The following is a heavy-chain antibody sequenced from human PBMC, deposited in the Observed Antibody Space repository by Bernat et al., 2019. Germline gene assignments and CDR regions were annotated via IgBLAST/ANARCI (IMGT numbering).Heavy chain of an antibody. D-gene: IGHD3-3*01. CDR2: INHSGST. Sequence: QVQLQQWGAGLLKPSETLSITCAVYGGSFSGYYWSWIRQPPGKGLEWIGEINHSGSTNYNPSLKSRVTISVDTSKNQFSLKLSSVTAADTAVYYCARGRGTIFGVVIKGNWFDPWGQGTMVTVSS. CDR3: ARGRGTIFGVVIKGNWFDP. CDR1: GGSFSGYY. J-gene: IGHJ5*02. V-gene: IGHV4-34*01.